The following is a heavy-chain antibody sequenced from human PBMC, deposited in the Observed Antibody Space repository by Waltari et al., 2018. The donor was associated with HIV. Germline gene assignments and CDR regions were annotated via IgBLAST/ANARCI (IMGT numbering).Heavy chain of an antibody. CDR1: GFTFATSA. J-gene: IGHJ4*02. Sequence: VQLVESGGGLVQPAGSLRLSCAASGFTFATSAMSSVRQAPGRGREWVSAITGSGAATEYADSVRGRFTISRDKSKNTVYLEMNSLEAEDTAVYYCARRTAVHSGNFDYWGQGTLVTVSS. V-gene: IGHV3-23*04. D-gene: IGHD4-17*01. CDR2: ITGSGAAT. CDR3: ARRTAVHSGNFDY.